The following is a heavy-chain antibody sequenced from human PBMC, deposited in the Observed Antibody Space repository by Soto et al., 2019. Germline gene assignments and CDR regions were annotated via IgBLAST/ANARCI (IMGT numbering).Heavy chain of an antibody. Sequence: RLSCGGSGFTFSSYWMSWVRQAPGKGLEWVANIKEDGSEKYYVDSVKGRFTISRDNAKNSLYLQMNSLRAEDTAVYYCARQLIGTVDYWGQGTLVTVSS. J-gene: IGHJ4*02. CDR2: IKEDGSEK. V-gene: IGHV3-7*01. CDR3: ARQLIGTVDY. CDR1: GFTFSSYW. D-gene: IGHD2-2*01.